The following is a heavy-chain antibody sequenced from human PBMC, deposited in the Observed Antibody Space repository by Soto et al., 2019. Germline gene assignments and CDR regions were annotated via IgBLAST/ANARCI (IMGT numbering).Heavy chain of an antibody. CDR3: ARQVDYDILTAGVYYYYYGMDV. V-gene: IGHV5-51*01. CDR1: GYSFTSYW. D-gene: IGHD3-9*01. CDR2: IYPGDSDT. J-gene: IGHJ6*02. Sequence: GXSLKISCKGSGYSFTSYWIGWVRQMPGKGLEWMGIIYPGDSDTRYSPSFQGQVTISADKSISTAYLQWSSLKASDTAMYYCARQVDYDILTAGVYYYYYGMDVWGQGTTVTVSS.